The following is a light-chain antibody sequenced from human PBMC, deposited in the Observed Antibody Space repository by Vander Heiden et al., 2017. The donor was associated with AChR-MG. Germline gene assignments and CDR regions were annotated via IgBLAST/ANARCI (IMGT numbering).Light chain of an antibody. V-gene: IGLV1-40*01. CDR2: GNK. Sequence: QSVLTQPPSVSGAPGQRVTISCTGNTSNIGAGYDVHWYRHLPGTAPKLLIFGNKNRPSGVPDRFSGSRSGASASLAITGLQAEDEAEYYCQSYDSSLSGVLFGGGTKLTVL. CDR3: QSYDSSLSGVL. CDR1: TSNIGAGYD. J-gene: IGLJ2*01.